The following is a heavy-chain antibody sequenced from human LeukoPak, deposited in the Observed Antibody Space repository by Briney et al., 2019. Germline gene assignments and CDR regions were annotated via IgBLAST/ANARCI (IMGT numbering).Heavy chain of an antibody. J-gene: IGHJ4*02. CDR1: GFTFSSYA. CDR2: ISGSGSNT. CDR3: AKEHDFWSGYSTYYFDY. D-gene: IGHD3-3*01. Sequence: GGSLLLSCAASGFTFSSYAMTWCRQAPGKGLEWVSSISGSGSNTYYADSVKGRFTVSRDTSKNSLYLQMNSLRAEDTAIYYCAKEHDFWSGYSTYYFDYWGQGTLVTVSS. V-gene: IGHV3-23*01.